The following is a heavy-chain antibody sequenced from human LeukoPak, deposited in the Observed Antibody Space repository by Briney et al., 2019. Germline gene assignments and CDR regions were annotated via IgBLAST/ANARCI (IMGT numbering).Heavy chain of an antibody. J-gene: IGHJ4*02. Sequence: PSETLSLTCTVSGGSISSYYWSWIRQPPGKGLEWIGYIYYSGSTNYNPSLKSRVTISVDTSKNQFSLKLSSVTAADTAVYYCARQGDRPLPHFDYWGQGTLVTVSS. V-gene: IGHV4-59*08. CDR3: ARQGDRPLPHFDY. D-gene: IGHD1-14*01. CDR2: IYYSGST. CDR1: GGSISSYY.